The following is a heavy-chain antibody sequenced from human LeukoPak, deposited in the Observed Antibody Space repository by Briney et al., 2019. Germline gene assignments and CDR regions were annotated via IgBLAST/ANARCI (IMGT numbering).Heavy chain of an antibody. J-gene: IGHJ4*02. Sequence: ASVKVSCKASGYTFTGYYMHWVRQAPGQGLEWMGWINTNTGNPTYAQGFTGRFVFSLDTSVSTAYLQISSLKAEDTAVYYCARSWIAVALDYWGQGTLVTVSS. V-gene: IGHV7-4-1*02. CDR1: GYTFTGYY. CDR3: ARSWIAVALDY. CDR2: INTNTGNP. D-gene: IGHD6-19*01.